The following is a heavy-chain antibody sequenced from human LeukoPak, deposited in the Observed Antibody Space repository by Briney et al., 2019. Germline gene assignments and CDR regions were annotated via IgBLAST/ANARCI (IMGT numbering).Heavy chain of an antibody. CDR3: ASLWGFGELS. J-gene: IGHJ5*02. Sequence: SETLSLTCTVSGGSISSGSYYWSWIRQPAGKGLEWIGRIYTSGSTNYNPSLKSRVTISVDTSKNQFSLKLSSVTAADTAVYYCASLWGFGELSWGQGTLVTVSS. V-gene: IGHV4-61*02. CDR1: GGSISSGSYY. CDR2: IYTSGST. D-gene: IGHD3-10*01.